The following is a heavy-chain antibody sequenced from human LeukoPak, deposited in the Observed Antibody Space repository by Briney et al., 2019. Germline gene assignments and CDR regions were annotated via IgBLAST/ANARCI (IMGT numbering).Heavy chain of an antibody. CDR3: AKTSSGWYLGAFDI. CDR1: GFTFSSYA. Sequence: QPGRSLRLSCAASGFTFSSYAMHWVRQAPGKGLEWVSAISGSGGSTYYADSVKGRFTISRDNSKNTLYLQMNSLRAEDTAVYYCAKTSSGWYLGAFDIWGQGTMVTVSS. D-gene: IGHD6-19*01. CDR2: ISGSGGST. J-gene: IGHJ3*02. V-gene: IGHV3-23*01.